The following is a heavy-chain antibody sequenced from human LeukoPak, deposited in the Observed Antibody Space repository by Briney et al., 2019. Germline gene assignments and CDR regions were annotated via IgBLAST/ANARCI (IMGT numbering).Heavy chain of an antibody. V-gene: IGHV4-34*01. Sequence: SETLSLTCAVYGGSFSGYYWSWIRQPLGKGLEWIGEINHSGSTNYNPSLKSRVTISVDTSKNQFSLKLSSVTAADTAVYYCARGIAAAGTKPIDYWGQGTLVTVSS. CDR3: ARGIAAAGTKPIDY. J-gene: IGHJ4*02. CDR1: GGSFSGYY. D-gene: IGHD6-13*01. CDR2: INHSGST.